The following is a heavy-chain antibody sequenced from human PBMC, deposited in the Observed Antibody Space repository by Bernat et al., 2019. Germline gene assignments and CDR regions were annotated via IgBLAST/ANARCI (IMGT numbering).Heavy chain of an antibody. Sequence: QVQLVESGGGVVQPGTSLRLSCAASGFTFSNYGMHWVRQAPGKGLEWVAIISYDGSDKHYADSVKGRFTISRENSKSTLYLQMNSLRAEDTAVYYCGGFNWFDPWGQGTLVTISS. CDR2: ISYDGSDK. V-gene: IGHV3-30*03. D-gene: IGHD3-16*01. J-gene: IGHJ5*02. CDR1: GFTFSNYG. CDR3: GGFNWFDP.